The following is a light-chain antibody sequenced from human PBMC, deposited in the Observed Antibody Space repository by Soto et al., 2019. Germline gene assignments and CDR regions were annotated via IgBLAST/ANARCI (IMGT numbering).Light chain of an antibody. Sequence: EIVLTQSPGTLSLSPGERATLSCRSIQSVSSSYLAWYQQKPGQAPRLLIYDASNRATGIPARFSGSGSGTDFTLTISSLEPEDFAVYYCQQRSNWLLITFGQGTRLEIK. CDR2: DAS. J-gene: IGKJ5*01. V-gene: IGKV3D-20*02. CDR3: QQRSNWLLIT. CDR1: QSVSSSY.